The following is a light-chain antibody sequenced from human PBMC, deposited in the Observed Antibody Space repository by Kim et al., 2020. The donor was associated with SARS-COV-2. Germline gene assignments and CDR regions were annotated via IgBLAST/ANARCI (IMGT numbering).Light chain of an antibody. J-gene: IGLJ2*01. CDR3: AAWDDSLSGPIL. CDR1: SSNIGSNY. Sequence: VLTQPPSASGIPGQRVTISCSGSSSNIGSNYVCWYQQLPGTAPKLLVYRNNQRPSGVPDRFSGSKSGASASLAISGLRSEDEADYYCAAWDDSLSGPILFGGGTQLTVL. CDR2: RNN. V-gene: IGLV1-47*01.